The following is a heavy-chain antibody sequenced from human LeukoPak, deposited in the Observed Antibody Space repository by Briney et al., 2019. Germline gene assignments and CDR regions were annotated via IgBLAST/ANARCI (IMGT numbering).Heavy chain of an antibody. CDR2: INAGNGNT. D-gene: IGHD3-10*01. Sequence: ASVKVSCKASGYTFTSYAMHWVRQAPAQRLEWMGWINAGNGNTKYSQKFQGRVTITRDTSASRAYMELSSLGSEDTALYYCARPSRYGSGSYWAYFDYWGQGTLVTVSS. CDR1: GYTFTSYA. CDR3: ARPSRYGSGSYWAYFDY. V-gene: IGHV1-3*01. J-gene: IGHJ4*02.